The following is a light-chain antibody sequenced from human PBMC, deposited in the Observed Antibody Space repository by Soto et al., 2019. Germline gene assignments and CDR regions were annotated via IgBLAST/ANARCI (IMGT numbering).Light chain of an antibody. Sequence: EFVLTQSPGTLSLSPGERATLSCRASQTVRNKYLAWYQQKPGQAPRLLIYDASSRATGIPDRFSGGGAGTDFTLTISRLEPEDVAVYYCQQFSSYPLTFGGGNKGEIK. CDR2: DAS. CDR1: QTVRNKY. CDR3: QQFSSYPLT. V-gene: IGKV3-20*01. J-gene: IGKJ4*01.